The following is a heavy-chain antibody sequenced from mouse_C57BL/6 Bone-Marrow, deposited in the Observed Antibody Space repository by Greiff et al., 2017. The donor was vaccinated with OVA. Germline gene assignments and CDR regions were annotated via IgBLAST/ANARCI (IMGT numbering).Heavy chain of an antibody. CDR3: ARDPLYSIWYFDV. Sequence: VQLKESGAELARPGASVKMSCKASGYTFTSYTMHWVKQRPGQGLEWIGYINPSSGYTKYNQKFKDKATLTADKSSSTAYMQLSSLTSEDSAVYYCARDPLYSIWYFDVWGTGTTVTVSS. CDR1: GYTFTSYT. J-gene: IGHJ1*03. CDR2: INPSSGYT. V-gene: IGHV1-4*01. D-gene: IGHD2-5*01.